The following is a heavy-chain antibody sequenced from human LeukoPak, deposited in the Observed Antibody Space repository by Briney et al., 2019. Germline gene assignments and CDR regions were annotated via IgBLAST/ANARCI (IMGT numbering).Heavy chain of an antibody. CDR3: TTGQYRYASGRYYRGIFDY. CDR1: GFTFSNAW. CDR2: IKSRTDGGSI. V-gene: IGHV3-15*01. Sequence: NPGGSLRLSCAASGFTFSNAWMIWVRQAPGKGLEWVGRIKSRTDGGSIDYAAPVKGRFTISRDDSKNKLYLQMNSLKTEDTAVYYCTTGQYRYASGRYYRGIFDYWGQGTLAAVCS. D-gene: IGHD3-10*01. J-gene: IGHJ4*02.